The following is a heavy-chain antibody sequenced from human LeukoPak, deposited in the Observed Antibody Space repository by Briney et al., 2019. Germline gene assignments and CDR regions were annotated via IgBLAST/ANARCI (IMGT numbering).Heavy chain of an antibody. D-gene: IGHD6-19*01. J-gene: IGHJ4*02. Sequence: SETLSLTCTVSGGSISSYYWSWIRQPPGKGLEWIGYIYYSGSTNYNPSLKSRVTISVDTSKNQFSLKLSSVTAADTAVYYCARGGSGWYVKTFDYWGQGTLVTVSS. CDR2: IYYSGST. V-gene: IGHV4-59*01. CDR3: ARGGSGWYVKTFDY. CDR1: GGSISSYY.